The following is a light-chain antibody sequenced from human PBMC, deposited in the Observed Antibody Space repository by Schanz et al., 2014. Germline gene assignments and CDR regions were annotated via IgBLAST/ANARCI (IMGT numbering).Light chain of an antibody. CDR2: EVT. J-gene: IGLJ3*02. CDR1: SSDVGGYNY. V-gene: IGLV2-8*01. CDR3: AAWDDSLNGLLV. Sequence: QSALTQPPSASGSPGQSVTISCTGTSSDVGGYNYVSWYQQHPGKAPKVMIYEVTKRPSGVPDRYSGSKSGNTASLTVSGLQAEDESDYYCAAWDDSLNGLLVFGGGAKLPVL.